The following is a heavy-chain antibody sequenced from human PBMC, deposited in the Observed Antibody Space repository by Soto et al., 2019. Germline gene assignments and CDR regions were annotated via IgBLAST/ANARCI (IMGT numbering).Heavy chain of an antibody. Sequence: QITLKESGPTLVKPTQTLTLTCIFSGFSLSTSGVGVGWIRQPPGKALEWLAVIYWDDDKRYSPSLKSRVTSSRGTSKNQGVFTMTNMEPEGTGTFYCAHLTSWGEGAPFDIWGQGTKVTVSS. V-gene: IGHV2-5*02. CDR2: IYWDDDK. CDR1: GFSLSTSGVG. CDR3: AHLTSWGEGAPFDI. J-gene: IGHJ3*02. D-gene: IGHD3-16*01.